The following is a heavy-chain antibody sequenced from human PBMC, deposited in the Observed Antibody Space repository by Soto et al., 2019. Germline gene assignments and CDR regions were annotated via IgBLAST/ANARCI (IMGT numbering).Heavy chain of an antibody. J-gene: IGHJ6*02. CDR2: IVPIFGTT. CDR3: ARVEAVAGLYNYHGLDV. V-gene: IGHV1-69*12. D-gene: IGHD6-19*01. Sequence: QVQLVQSGAEVKKPGSSVKVSCKVSGGTFSNYAIDWVRLAPGHGLEWMGGIVPIFGTTYYTQKFQGRATIIADDSTTIAYFEMSSLRSEETAIYYCARVEAVAGLYNYHGLDVWGQGTAVTVSS. CDR1: GGTFSNYA.